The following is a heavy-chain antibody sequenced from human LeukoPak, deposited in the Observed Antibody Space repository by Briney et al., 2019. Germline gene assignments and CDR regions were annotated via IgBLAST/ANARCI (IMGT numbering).Heavy chain of an antibody. D-gene: IGHD3-10*01. Sequence: ASVKVSCKASGYTFTSYGISWVRQAPGQGLEWMGWISAYNGNTNYAQKLQGRVTMTTDTSTSTAYMELRSLRSEDTAVYYCARGQELLWFGDRYRGYYFDYWGQGTLVTVSS. CDR2: ISAYNGNT. CDR3: ARGQELLWFGDRYRGYYFDY. CDR1: GYTFTSYG. J-gene: IGHJ4*02. V-gene: IGHV1-18*01.